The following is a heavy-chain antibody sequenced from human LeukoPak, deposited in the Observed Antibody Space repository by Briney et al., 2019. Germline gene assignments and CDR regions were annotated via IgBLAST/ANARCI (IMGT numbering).Heavy chain of an antibody. CDR1: GGSFSGYY. CDR3: ARGADYDSSGYTDFDI. CDR2: INHNGST. D-gene: IGHD3-22*01. Sequence: SETLSLTCAVYGGSFSGYYWSWIRQPPGKGLEWIGEINHNGSTNYNPSLKSRVTISVDTSKNQFSLKLSSVTAADTAVYYCARGADYDSSGYTDFDIWGQGTMVTVSS. J-gene: IGHJ3*02. V-gene: IGHV4-34*01.